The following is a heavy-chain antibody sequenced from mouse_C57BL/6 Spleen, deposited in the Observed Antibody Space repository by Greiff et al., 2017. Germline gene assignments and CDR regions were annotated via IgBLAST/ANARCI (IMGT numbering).Heavy chain of an antibody. D-gene: IGHD1-1*01. CDR3: ARTPRYYGSRYYYAMDY. CDR2: IDPSDSET. Sequence: QVQLQQPGAELVRPGSSVKLSCKASGYTFTSYWMHWVKQRPIQGLEWIGNIDPSDSETHYNQKFKDKATLTVDKSSSTAYMQLSSLTSEDSAVYYFARTPRYYGSRYYYAMDYWGQGTSVTVSS. V-gene: IGHV1-52*01. J-gene: IGHJ4*01. CDR1: GYTFTSYW.